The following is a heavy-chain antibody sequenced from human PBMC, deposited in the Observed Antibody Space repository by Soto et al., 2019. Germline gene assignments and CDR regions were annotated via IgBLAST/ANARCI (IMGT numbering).Heavy chain of an antibody. CDR1: GFTFSNYA. CDR3: AKPIIAAAGYYYYGMDV. Sequence: GGFLRLSCAASGFTFSNYAMNWVRQAPGKGLEWVSAISGSGGSTYYADSVKGRFTISRDNSKNTLYLQMNSLRAEDTAVYYCAKPIIAAAGYYYYGMDVWGQGTTVTVSS. CDR2: ISGSGGST. D-gene: IGHD6-13*01. V-gene: IGHV3-23*01. J-gene: IGHJ6*02.